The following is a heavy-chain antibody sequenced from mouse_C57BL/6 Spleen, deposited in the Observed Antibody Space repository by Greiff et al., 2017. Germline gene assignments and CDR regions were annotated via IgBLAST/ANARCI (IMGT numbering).Heavy chain of an antibody. CDR2: FYPGSGSI. D-gene: IGHD2-4*01. CDR3: ARREDDYDGAAYYFGD. CDR1: GYTFTEYT. V-gene: IGHV1-62-2*01. J-gene: IGHJ2*01. Sequence: QVQLQQSGAELVKPGASVKLSCKASGYTFTEYTIHWVKQRSGQGLEWIGWFYPGSGSIKYNEKFKDKATLTADKSSSTVYMELSRVTSEDSAVYFCARREDDYDGAAYYFGDWGQGTTLTVAS.